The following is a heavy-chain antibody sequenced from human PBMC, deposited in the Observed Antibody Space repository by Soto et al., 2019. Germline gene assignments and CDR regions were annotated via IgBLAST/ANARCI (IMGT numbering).Heavy chain of an antibody. Sequence: QGQLQESGPGLVKPSQTLSLTCTVSGGSISSGGYYWSWIRQHPGKGLEWIGYIYYSGSTYYNPSLKSRVTISVDTSKNQFSLKLSSVTAADTAVYYCARVPRTIHYYYYGMDVWGQGTTVIVSS. V-gene: IGHV4-31*03. J-gene: IGHJ6*02. CDR3: ARVPRTIHYYYYGMDV. CDR2: IYYSGST. CDR1: GGSISSGGYY.